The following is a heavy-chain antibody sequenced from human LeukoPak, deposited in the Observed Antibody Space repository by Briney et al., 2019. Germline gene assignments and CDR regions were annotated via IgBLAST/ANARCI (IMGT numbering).Heavy chain of an antibody. J-gene: IGHJ4*02. V-gene: IGHV3-74*01. CDR1: GFTFSSYW. D-gene: IGHD5-18*01. CDR2: INSDGSST. CDR3: ARAEYSYGYVNWGSRVDDLDY. Sequence: PGGSLRLSCAASGFTFSSYWMHWVRQAPGKGLVWVSRINSDGSSTSYADSVKGRFTISRDNAKNTLYLQMNSLRAEDTAVYYCARAEYSYGYVNWGSRVDDLDYWGQGTLVTVSS.